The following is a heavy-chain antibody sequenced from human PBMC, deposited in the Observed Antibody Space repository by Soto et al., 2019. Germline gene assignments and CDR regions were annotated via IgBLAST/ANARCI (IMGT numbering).Heavy chain of an antibody. CDR3: ARVGTTGTTGWFDP. CDR1: GGTFSSYA. J-gene: IGHJ5*02. CDR2: IIPILGTA. V-gene: IGHV1-69*11. D-gene: IGHD1-1*01. Sequence: QVQLVQSGAEVKKPGSSVKVSCKASGGTFSSYAISWVRQAPGQGLEWMGGIIPILGTANYAQKFQGRVTITADESTSTDYMELSSLRSEDTAVYYCARVGTTGTTGWFDPWGQGTLVTVSS.